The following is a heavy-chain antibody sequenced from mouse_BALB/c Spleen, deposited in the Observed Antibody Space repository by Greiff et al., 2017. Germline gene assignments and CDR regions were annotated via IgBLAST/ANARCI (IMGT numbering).Heavy chain of an antibody. CDR1: GFTFTDYY. CDR3: ARGYYYAMDY. Sequence: EVNVVESGGGLVQPGGSLRLSCATSGFTFTDYYMSWVRQPPGKALEWLGFIRNKANGYTTEYSASVKGRFTISRDNSQSILYLQMNTLRAEDSATYYCARGYYYAMDYWGQGTSVTVSS. V-gene: IGHV7-3*02. J-gene: IGHJ4*01. D-gene: IGHD2-12*01. CDR2: IRNKANGYTT.